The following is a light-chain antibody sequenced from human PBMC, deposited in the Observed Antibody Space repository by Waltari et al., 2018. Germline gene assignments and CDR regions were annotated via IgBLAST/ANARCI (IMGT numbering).Light chain of an antibody. CDR1: SRDVGGYPY. CDR2: EVS. Sequence: QSALTQPASVSGSPGQSITISCTGTSRDVGGYPYVSWSQQHPGKAPKLMIYEVSNRPSGVSNRFSGSKSGNTASLTISGLQTEDEADYYCSSYTTSRPWVFGGGTKVTVL. J-gene: IGLJ3*02. CDR3: SSYTTSRPWV. V-gene: IGLV2-14*01.